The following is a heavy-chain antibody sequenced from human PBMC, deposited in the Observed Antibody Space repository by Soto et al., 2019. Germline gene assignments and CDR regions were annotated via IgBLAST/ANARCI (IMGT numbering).Heavy chain of an antibody. CDR2: IHFSGNT. D-gene: IGHD1-1*01. J-gene: IGHJ4*02. Sequence: SETLSLTCTVSGDSISSNTYSWGWIRQPPGKGLEYIGTIHFSGNTYYNPSLNSRVTISVDTSKDQFSLKLTSVTAADTALYYCARYFPQEDGSKKVFDYCGQGSPVTVYS. V-gene: IGHV4-39*01. CDR1: GDSISSNTYS. CDR3: ARYFPQEDGSKKVFDY.